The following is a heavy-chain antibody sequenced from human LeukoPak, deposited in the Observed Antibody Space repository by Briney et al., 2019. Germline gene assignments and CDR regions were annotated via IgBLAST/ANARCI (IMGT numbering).Heavy chain of an antibody. V-gene: IGHV1-69*04. CDR2: IIPILGIA. CDR1: GGTFSSYA. D-gene: IGHD1-26*01. J-gene: IGHJ4*02. CDR3: ARGRGSIVGATTDY. Sequence: ASVKVSCKASGGTFSSYAISWVQQAPGQGLEWMGRIIPILGIANYAQKFQGRVTITADKSTSTAYMELSSLRSEDTAVYYRARGRGSIVGATTDYWGQGTLVTVYS.